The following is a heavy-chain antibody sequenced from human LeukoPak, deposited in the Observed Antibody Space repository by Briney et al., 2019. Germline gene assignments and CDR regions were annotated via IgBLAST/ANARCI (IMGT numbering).Heavy chain of an antibody. CDR2: IYYSGST. D-gene: IGHD4-17*01. V-gene: IGHV4-30-4*01. CDR3: ARTYGDYGWFDP. J-gene: IGHJ5*02. Sequence: PSETLSLTCTVSGGSINSGDYYWSWIRQPPGKGLEWIGYIYYSGSTYYNPSLKSRVTISVDTSKNQFSLKLSSVTAADTAVYYCARTYGDYGWFDPWGQGTLVTVSS. CDR1: GGSINSGDYY.